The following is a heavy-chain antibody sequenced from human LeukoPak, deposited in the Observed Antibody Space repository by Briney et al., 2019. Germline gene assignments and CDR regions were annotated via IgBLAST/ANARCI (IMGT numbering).Heavy chain of an antibody. J-gene: IGHJ4*02. CDR1: GFTFSSYA. CDR3: ARVSQQRVPDY. V-gene: IGHV3-30-3*01. CDR2: ISYDGSNK. D-gene: IGHD6-13*01. Sequence: PGGSLRLSCAASGFTFSSYAMHWVRQAPGKGLEWVAVISYDGSNKYYADSVKGRFTISRDNSKNTLYLQMNSLRAEDTAVYYCARVSQQRVPDYWGQGTLVTVSS.